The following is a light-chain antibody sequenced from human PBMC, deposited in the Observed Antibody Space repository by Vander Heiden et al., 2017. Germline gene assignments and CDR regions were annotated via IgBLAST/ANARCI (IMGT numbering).Light chain of an antibody. Sequence: DIQMTQSPSSLSASVGDRVTITCRASQSISSYLNWYQQKPGKAPKLLIYAASSVQSGVPSRFSGSGSGTDFTLTISRLQPEDFATYYCQQSYSTHTFGQGTKVEIK. V-gene: IGKV1-39*01. CDR2: AAS. CDR1: QSISSY. CDR3: QQSYSTHT. J-gene: IGKJ1*01.